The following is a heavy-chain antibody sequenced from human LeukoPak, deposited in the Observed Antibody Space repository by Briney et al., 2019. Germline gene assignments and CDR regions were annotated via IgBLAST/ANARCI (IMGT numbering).Heavy chain of an antibody. V-gene: IGHV3-64*02. CDR2: ISSDGGST. CDR1: GFTFSMYA. CDR3: VNYGMDV. Sequence: GGSLRLSCAASGFTFSMYAMHWVRQAPGKGLEYVSAISSDGGSTYYADSVKGRFTISRDNSKNALYLQMGSLRAEDMAVYYCVNYGMDVWGQGTTVTVSS. J-gene: IGHJ6*02.